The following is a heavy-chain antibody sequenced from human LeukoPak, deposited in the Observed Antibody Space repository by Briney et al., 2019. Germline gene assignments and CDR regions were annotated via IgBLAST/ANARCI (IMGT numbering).Heavy chain of an antibody. CDR3: ARDIWYYYDSSGYFDY. D-gene: IGHD3-22*01. J-gene: IGHJ4*02. V-gene: IGHV1-18*01. CDR1: GYTFTSYG. CDR2: ISAYNGNT. Sequence: GASVKVSCKASGYTFTSYGISWVRQAPGQGLEWMGWISAYNGNTNYAQKLQGRVTMTTDTSTSTAYMELRSLRSDDTAVYYCARDIWYYYDSSGYFDYWGQGTLVTVSS.